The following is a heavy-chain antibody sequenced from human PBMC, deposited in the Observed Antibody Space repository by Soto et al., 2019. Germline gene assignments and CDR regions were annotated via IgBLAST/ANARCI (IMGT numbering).Heavy chain of an antibody. Sequence: QVQLVESGGGVVQPGRSLRLSCAASGFTFSSYAMHWVRQAPGKGLEWVAVISYDGSNKYYADSVKGRFTISRDNSKNAVYLQMTSLRAEDTAVYYGARESGGEGTVTTAIEYWGKGTLDAVCS. D-gene: IGHD4-17*01. CDR1: GFTFSSYA. CDR2: ISYDGSNK. V-gene: IGHV3-30-3*01. J-gene: IGHJ4*02. CDR3: ARESGGEGTVTTAIEY.